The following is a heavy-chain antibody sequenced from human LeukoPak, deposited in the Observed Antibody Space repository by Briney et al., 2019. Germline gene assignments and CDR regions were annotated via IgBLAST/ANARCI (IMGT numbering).Heavy chain of an antibody. CDR3: ARDKKGASCYDY. D-gene: IGHD2-2*01. Sequence: PSETLSLTCTVSGGSISSYYWSWIRQPPGKGLEWIGYIYYSGSTNYNPSLESRVTISVDTSKNQFSLKLSSVTAADTAVYYCARDKKGASCYDYWGQGTLVTVSS. CDR2: IYYSGST. V-gene: IGHV4-59*01. CDR1: GGSISSYY. J-gene: IGHJ4*02.